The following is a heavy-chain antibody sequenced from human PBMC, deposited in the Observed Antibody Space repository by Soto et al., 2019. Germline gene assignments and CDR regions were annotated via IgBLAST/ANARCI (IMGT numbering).Heavy chain of an antibody. D-gene: IGHD2-2*01. Sequence: ASVKVSCKASGYTFTSYGISWVRQAPGQGLEWMGWISAYNGNTNYAQKLQGRVTMTTDTSTSTAYMELRSLRSDDTAVYYCARDRRSRIVVVPAATYFDYWSQGTLVTVSS. CDR3: ARDRRSRIVVVPAATYFDY. V-gene: IGHV1-18*01. CDR2: ISAYNGNT. J-gene: IGHJ4*02. CDR1: GYTFTSYG.